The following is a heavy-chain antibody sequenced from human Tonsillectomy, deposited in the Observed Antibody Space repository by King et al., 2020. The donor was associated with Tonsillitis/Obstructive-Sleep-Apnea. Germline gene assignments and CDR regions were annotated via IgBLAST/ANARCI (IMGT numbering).Heavy chain of an antibody. CDR1: GFTVSNAW. D-gene: IGHD3-3*01. V-gene: IGHV3-15*01. CDR2: IKSKTDGGTA. CDR3: TTYDFWSGYSY. J-gene: IGHJ4*02. Sequence: VQLVQSGGGLVKPGGSLRLSCAASGFTVSNAWMSWVRQAPRKGLEWVGRIKSKTDGGTADYGAPVKGRFTISRDESKNTLYLQMSSLKTEDTAVYYCTTYDFWSGYSYWGQGTLVTVSS.